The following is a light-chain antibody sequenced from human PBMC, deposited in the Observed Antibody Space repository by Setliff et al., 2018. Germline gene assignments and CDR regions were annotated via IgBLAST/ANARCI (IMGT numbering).Light chain of an antibody. CDR3: QSYDASLSAYV. J-gene: IGLJ1*01. Sequence: QSALTQPPSVSGAQGQRVTISCTGSSSNIGTGYDVHWYQQLPGTALKLLIFDTNNRPSGVPDRFSGSKSGTSASLAITGLQADDEADYYCQSYDASLSAYVFGPGTKVTVL. V-gene: IGLV1-40*01. CDR2: DTN. CDR1: SSNIGTGYD.